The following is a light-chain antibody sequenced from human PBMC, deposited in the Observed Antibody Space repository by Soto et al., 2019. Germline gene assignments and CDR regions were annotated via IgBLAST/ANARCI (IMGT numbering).Light chain of an antibody. CDR3: QQFGSSRWP. V-gene: IGKV3-20*01. CDR2: GAS. J-gene: IGKJ1*01. Sequence: EIVLTQSPGTLSLSPGERATLSCWASQSVSGTYLAWYQQKPGQAPRLLIYGASSRATGIPDRFSGSGSGTDFTLTISRLEPEDFAVYYCQQFGSSRWPFGQGTKVEIK. CDR1: QSVSGTY.